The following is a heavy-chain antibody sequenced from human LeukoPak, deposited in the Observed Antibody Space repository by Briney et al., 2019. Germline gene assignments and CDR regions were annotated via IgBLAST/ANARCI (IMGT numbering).Heavy chain of an antibody. CDR2: IYPGDSDT. D-gene: IGHD5-24*01. CDR1: GYRFTSYW. V-gene: IGHV5-51*01. Sequence: PGESLKISCKGSGYRFTSYWIAWVRQMPGKGLEWMGIIYPGDSDTRYSPSFQGQVTISADKSISTAYLQWSSLKATDTAMYYCARLSSYRDGYNREFAAFDIWGQGTMVTVSS. CDR3: ARLSSYRDGYNREFAAFDI. J-gene: IGHJ3*02.